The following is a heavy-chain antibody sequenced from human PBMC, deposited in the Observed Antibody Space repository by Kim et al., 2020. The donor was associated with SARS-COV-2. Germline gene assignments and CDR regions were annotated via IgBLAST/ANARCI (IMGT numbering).Heavy chain of an antibody. CDR2: INGNGGMT. V-gene: IGHV3-74*01. CDR1: GFTFSSNS. CDR3: VGTFCS. Sequence: GGSLRLSCVASGFTFSSNSMHWVRQAPGKGLVWLSHINGNGGMTTYADSVKGRFTISVDTAKNTLSLQMNRLRAEDTALYYSVGTFCSCGQWTLVTVAS. D-gene: IGHD2-21*01. J-gene: IGHJ5*02.